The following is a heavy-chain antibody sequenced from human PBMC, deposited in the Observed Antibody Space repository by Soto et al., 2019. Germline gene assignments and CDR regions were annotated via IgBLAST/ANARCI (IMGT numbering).Heavy chain of an antibody. J-gene: IGHJ6*02. D-gene: IGHD2-15*01. CDR1: GGSVSSGSYY. CDR3: ASGVVVAATRSYYYHGMDV. V-gene: IGHV4-61*01. CDR2: IYYSGST. Sequence: SETLSLTCTVSGGSVSSGSYYWSWIRQPPGKGLEWIGYIYYSGSTNYNPSLKSRVTISVDTSKNQFSLKLSSVTAADTAVYYCASGVVVAATRSYYYHGMDVWGQGTTVTVSS.